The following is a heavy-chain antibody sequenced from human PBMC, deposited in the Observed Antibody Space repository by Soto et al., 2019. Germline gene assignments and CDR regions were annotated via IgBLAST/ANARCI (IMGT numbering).Heavy chain of an antibody. CDR3: ARLSGDGFWKSYSPYNLFES. V-gene: IGHV3-48*03. D-gene: IGHD3-3*01. CDR2: INGGGDVK. J-gene: IGHJ5*01. Sequence: SLRLSCAASGFAFANYEMHWVRQAPGKGLDWVAYINGGGDVKYYADSVEGRFTISRDNAKNALFLQMDNLRAEDTAIYYCARLSGDGFWKSYSPYNLFESWGQGALVTVSS. CDR1: GFAFANYE.